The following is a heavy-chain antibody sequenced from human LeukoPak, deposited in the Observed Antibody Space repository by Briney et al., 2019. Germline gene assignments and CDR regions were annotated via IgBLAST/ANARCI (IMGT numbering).Heavy chain of an antibody. CDR3: ARVMNREGTNY. Sequence: SVKVSCKASGYTFTGYYMHWVRQVPGQGLEWMGWINPNSGGTKYAQKFQGRVTMTRDTSISTAYMELNRLRSDDTAVYYCARVMNREGTNYWGQGTLVTVSS. CDR1: GYTFTGYY. D-gene: IGHD1/OR15-1a*01. J-gene: IGHJ4*02. V-gene: IGHV1-2*02. CDR2: INPNSGGT.